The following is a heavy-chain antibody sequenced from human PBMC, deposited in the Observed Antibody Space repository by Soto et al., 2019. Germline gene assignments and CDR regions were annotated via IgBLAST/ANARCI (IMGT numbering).Heavy chain of an antibody. CDR3: VLWPPYYFDY. Sequence: GGSLRLSCEASGFPFSFYSMNWVRQAPGKGLEWIAYADSVRGRFTISRDGARVFLHMNSLGDEDTAVYYCVLWPPYYFDYWGQGTLVTVSS. D-gene: IGHD3-10*01. J-gene: IGHJ4*02. V-gene: IGHV3-48*02. CDR1: GFPFSFYS.